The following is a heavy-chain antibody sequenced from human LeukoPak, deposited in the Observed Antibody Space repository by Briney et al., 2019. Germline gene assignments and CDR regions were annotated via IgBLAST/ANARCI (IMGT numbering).Heavy chain of an antibody. J-gene: IGHJ4*02. CDR1: GFTVSSNY. V-gene: IGHV3-53*01. Sequence: PGGSLRLSCVASGFTVSSNYMTWVRQAPGKGLEWVSVIYTGGTPYYADSVKGRFTISRDNSKNTLYLQMNSLRAEDTAVYYCAKGYCSGGSCYYFDYWGQGTLVTVSS. CDR3: AKGYCSGGSCYYFDY. CDR2: IYTGGTP. D-gene: IGHD2-15*01.